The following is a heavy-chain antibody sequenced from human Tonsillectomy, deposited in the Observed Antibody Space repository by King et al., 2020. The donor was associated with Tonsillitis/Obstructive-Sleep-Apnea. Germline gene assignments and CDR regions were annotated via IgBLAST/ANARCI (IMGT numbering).Heavy chain of an antibody. CDR3: ARCVVRTPWYYYYGMDV. Sequence: VQLQQWGAGLLKPSETLSLTCAVYGGSFSGYYWSWIRQPPGKGLEWIGEINHSGSTNYNPSLKSRVTISVDTSKNQFSLKLSSVTAADTAVYYCARCVVRTPWYYYYGMDVWGQGTTVTVSS. V-gene: IGHV4-34*01. CDR2: INHSGST. D-gene: IGHD2-15*01. J-gene: IGHJ6*02. CDR1: GGSFSGYY.